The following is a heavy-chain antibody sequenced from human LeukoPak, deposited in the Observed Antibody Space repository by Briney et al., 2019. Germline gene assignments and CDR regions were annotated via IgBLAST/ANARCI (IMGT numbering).Heavy chain of an antibody. CDR2: INHSGST. CDR1: GGFFSGYY. Sequence: SETLSLTCAVYGGFFSGYYWSWIRQPPGKGREWLGEINHSGSTNYNPSLKSRVTISVDTSKNQFSLKLSSVTAPDTAVYYCARGKRWLQSRAPFDYWGQGTLVTVSS. V-gene: IGHV4-34*01. D-gene: IGHD5-24*01. CDR3: ARGKRWLQSRAPFDY. J-gene: IGHJ4*02.